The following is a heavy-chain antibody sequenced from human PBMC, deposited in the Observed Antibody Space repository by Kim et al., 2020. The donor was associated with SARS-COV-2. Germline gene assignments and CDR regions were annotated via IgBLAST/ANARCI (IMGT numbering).Heavy chain of an antibody. CDR2: VYESGST. CDR3: ARLTYGDYWTYLDY. V-gene: IGHV4-59*08. Sequence: SETLSLTCKVFGASMSSFYWSWIRQSPGKGLEWIGYVYESGSTKYNPALKSRLSISVDASKKELSLRLASVAAADSAVYYCARLTYGDYWTYLDYWGQGTQVTVSS. J-gene: IGHJ4*02. CDR1: GASMSSFY. D-gene: IGHD4-17*01.